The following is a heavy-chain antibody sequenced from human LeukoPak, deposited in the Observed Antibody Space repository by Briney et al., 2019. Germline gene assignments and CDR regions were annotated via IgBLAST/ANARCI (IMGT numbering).Heavy chain of an antibody. D-gene: IGHD2-2*01. V-gene: IGHV4-34*01. CDR3: WQYQLLLGDVFDY. CDR1: GGSFSGYS. Sequence: SETLSLTCAVYGGSFSGYSWSWIRQPPGKGLEWIGEINHSESTNYKPSLKSRVTISVDTSKNQFSLQLSSVTAADTAVYYCWQYQLLLGDVFDYWGRGTLVTVSS. CDR2: INHSEST. J-gene: IGHJ4*02.